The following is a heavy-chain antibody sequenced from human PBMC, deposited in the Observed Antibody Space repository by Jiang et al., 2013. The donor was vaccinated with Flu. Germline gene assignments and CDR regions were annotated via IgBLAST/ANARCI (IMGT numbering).Heavy chain of an antibody. Sequence: KGLEWIGSIYYSGSTYYNPSLKSRVTISVDTSKNQFSLKLSSVTAADTAVYYCAGHLYDSSGYYYVPRGDYWGQGTLVTVSS. CDR2: IYYSGST. D-gene: IGHD3-22*01. V-gene: IGHV4-39*01. CDR3: AGHLYDSSGYYYVPRGDY. J-gene: IGHJ4*02.